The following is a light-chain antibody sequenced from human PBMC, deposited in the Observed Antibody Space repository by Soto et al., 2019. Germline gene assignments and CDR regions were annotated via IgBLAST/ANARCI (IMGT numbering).Light chain of an antibody. CDR2: EVS. J-gene: IGLJ2*01. CDR1: SSDVGGYNY. V-gene: IGLV2-8*01. Sequence: QSALTQPPSASGSPGQSVTISCTGTSSDVGGYNYVSRYQQYPGKAPKLMIYEVSKRPSGVPDRFSGSKSANTASLTVSGLQAEDEADYYCSSYAGSNNFVVFGGGTKLTVL. CDR3: SSYAGSNNFVV.